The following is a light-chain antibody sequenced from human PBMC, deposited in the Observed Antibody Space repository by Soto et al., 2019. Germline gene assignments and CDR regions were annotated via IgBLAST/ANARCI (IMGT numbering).Light chain of an antibody. CDR1: QSVSSYY. CDR2: AAS. J-gene: IGKJ1*01. CDR3: QQCGSSPWT. Sequence: EMVLTQSPGTRSLSPGERATLSCRASQSVSSYYLALYQQKPGQAPRLLIYAASSRATGIADRFSGGGSGTDFTLTISRLEPEDFAVYYCQQCGSSPWTFGQGTKVEIK. V-gene: IGKV3-20*01.